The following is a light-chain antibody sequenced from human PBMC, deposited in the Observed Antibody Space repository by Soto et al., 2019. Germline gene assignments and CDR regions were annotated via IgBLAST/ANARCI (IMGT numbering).Light chain of an antibody. V-gene: IGKV1-5*03. CDR1: QTINTW. CDR2: RAS. Sequence: DIQMTQSPSTLSASVGDRVTITCRASQTINTWLAWYQQKPGKAPKLLLYRASNIESGVPSRLRGSGSGTEFTLDISSLLPDNFSIYYFQQYDTHSGTFGPGTNVDI. J-gene: IGKJ3*01. CDR3: QQYDTHSGT.